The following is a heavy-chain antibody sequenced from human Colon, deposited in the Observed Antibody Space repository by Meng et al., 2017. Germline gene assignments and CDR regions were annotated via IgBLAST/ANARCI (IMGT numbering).Heavy chain of an antibody. CDR2: TWYRSRWYS. D-gene: IGHD5-12*01. V-gene: IGHV6-1*01. CDR3: ARGLGGYENDY. Sequence: QLQLQQAGPGLVKPSQTLSLTCDMSGDSVSSNRAVWNGIRQTPSRGLEWLGRTWYRSRWYSDYAPSLKSRISVDPDTSKNEFSLQLHSVTPDDTAVYYCARGLGGYENDYWGQGKLVTVSS. J-gene: IGHJ4*03. CDR1: GDSVSSNRAV.